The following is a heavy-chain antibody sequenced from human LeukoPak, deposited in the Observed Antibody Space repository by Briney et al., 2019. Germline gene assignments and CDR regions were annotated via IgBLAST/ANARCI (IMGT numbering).Heavy chain of an antibody. CDR2: ISYEGSNE. Sequence: GRSLRLSCAASGFTFSSYGMHWVRQAPGKGLEWVAVISYEGSNEYYADSVKGRFTISRDNSKNTLYLQMSSLRAEDTAVYYCVKSARFGESAPYYFDYWGQGTLVTVSS. J-gene: IGHJ4*02. CDR3: VKSARFGESAPYYFDY. V-gene: IGHV3-30*18. CDR1: GFTFSSYG. D-gene: IGHD3-10*01.